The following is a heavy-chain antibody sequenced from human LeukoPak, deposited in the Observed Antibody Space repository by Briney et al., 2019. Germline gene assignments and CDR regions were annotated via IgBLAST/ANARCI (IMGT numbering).Heavy chain of an antibody. CDR1: GFTFSSFV. V-gene: IGHV3-30-3*01. D-gene: IGHD5-12*01. CDR2: ISHVGSNK. J-gene: IGHJ4*02. Sequence: PGGSLRLSCAASGFTFSSFVMHLVRQAPCKGLEWVAVISHVGSNKYYADSVQGRFSISRDNSKNTLYLQTNSLRAEDTAVYYCARSDGYPTFDYWGQGTLVTVSS. CDR3: ARSDGYPTFDY.